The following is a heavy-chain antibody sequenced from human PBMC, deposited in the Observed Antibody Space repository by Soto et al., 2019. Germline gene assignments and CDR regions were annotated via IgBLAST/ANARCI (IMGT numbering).Heavy chain of an antibody. CDR1: GFTFSKYP. CDR3: ARGQIPYGLDV. V-gene: IGHV3-64*02. Sequence: EVHLVESGEDLVQPGGSLGLSCAASGFTFSKYPMHWVRQAPGKGLEYVSAISSDGGTTFYADSVRGRFTMSRDNLKNTLYLQMRSLRVEDMAVYYCARGQIPYGLDVWGQGTTVTVS. CDR2: ISSDGGTT. J-gene: IGHJ6*02.